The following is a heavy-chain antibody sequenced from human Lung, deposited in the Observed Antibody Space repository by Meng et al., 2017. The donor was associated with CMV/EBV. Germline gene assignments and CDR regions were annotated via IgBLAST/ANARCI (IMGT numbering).Heavy chain of an antibody. CDR2: MNPNSGNT. Sequence: SXXVSXKASGDTFTSYDINWVRQATGQGLEWMGWMNPNSGNTGYAQKFQGRVTMTRNTSISTAYMELSSLRSEDKAVYYCARGFLAEKSGLRSLTYWGQGXLVTVSS. D-gene: IGHD2-15*01. J-gene: IGHJ4*02. CDR3: ARGFLAEKSGLRSLTY. V-gene: IGHV1-8*01. CDR1: GDTFTSYD.